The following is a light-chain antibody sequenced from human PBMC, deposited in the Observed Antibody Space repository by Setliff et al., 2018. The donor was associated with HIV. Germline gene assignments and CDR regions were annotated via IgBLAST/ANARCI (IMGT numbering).Light chain of an antibody. Sequence: QSVLTQPASVSGSHGQSITISCTGTSSDVGGYDYVSWYQHHPGKAPKLIISEVRNRPSVVSHRCSGSKSGNTASLTISGLQAEDEADYYCSTYTSSITYVFGTGTKVTVL. CDR3: STYTSSITYV. CDR1: SSDVGGYDY. CDR2: EVR. V-gene: IGLV2-14*01. J-gene: IGLJ1*01.